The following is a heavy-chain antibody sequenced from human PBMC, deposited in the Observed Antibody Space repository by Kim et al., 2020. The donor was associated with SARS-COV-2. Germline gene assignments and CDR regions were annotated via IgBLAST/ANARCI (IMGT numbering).Heavy chain of an antibody. V-gene: IGHV3-11*04. Sequence: GGSLRLSCAASGFTFSDYYMSWIRQAPGKGLEWVSYISSSGSTIYYADSVKGRFTISRDNAKNSLYLQMNSLRAEDTAVYYRARDSYYYDSSAYYKDWGQGTLVTVSS. D-gene: IGHD3-22*01. J-gene: IGHJ4*02. CDR3: ARDSYYYDSSAYYKD. CDR2: ISSSGSTI. CDR1: GFTFSDYY.